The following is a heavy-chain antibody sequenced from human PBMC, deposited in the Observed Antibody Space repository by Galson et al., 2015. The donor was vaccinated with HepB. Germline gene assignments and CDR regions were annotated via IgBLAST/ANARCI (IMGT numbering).Heavy chain of an antibody. D-gene: IGHD1-26*01. CDR3: ARAPYSGSYPAEYFQH. CDR2: IKQDGSEK. CDR1: GFTLSSYW. J-gene: IGHJ1*01. V-gene: IGHV3-7*03. Sequence: SLRLSCAASGFTLSSYWMSWVRQAPGKGLEWVASIKQDGSEKYYVDSVKGRFTISRDNAKNSLYLQMNSLRAEDTAVYYCARAPYSGSYPAEYFQHWGQGTLVTVSS.